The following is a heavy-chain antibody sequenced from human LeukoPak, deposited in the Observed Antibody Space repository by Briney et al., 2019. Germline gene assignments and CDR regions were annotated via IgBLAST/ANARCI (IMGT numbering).Heavy chain of an antibody. Sequence: GGSLRLSCAASEFTFTNYAMSWVRQAPGKGLEWVSAISGSGGSTYYADSVKGRFTISRDNSKNTLYLQMNSLRAEDTAVYYCAKAQAIAVAGTGWFDPWGQGTLVTVSS. V-gene: IGHV3-23*01. D-gene: IGHD6-19*01. J-gene: IGHJ5*02. CDR2: ISGSGGST. CDR1: EFTFTNYA. CDR3: AKAQAIAVAGTGWFDP.